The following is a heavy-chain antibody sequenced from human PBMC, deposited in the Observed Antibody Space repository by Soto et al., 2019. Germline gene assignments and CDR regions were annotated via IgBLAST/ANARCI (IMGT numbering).Heavy chain of an antibody. CDR3: TAQAGGYSGYDLDY. CDR2: IKSKTDGGTT. Sequence: EVQLVESGGGLVKPGGSLRLSCAASGFTFSNAWMNWVRQAPGKGLEWVGRIKSKTDGGTTDYAAPVKGRFTISRDDSKNTLYLQMNSLKTEDTAVYYCTAQAGGYSGYDLDYWGQGTLVTVSS. D-gene: IGHD5-12*01. V-gene: IGHV3-15*07. CDR1: GFTFSNAW. J-gene: IGHJ4*02.